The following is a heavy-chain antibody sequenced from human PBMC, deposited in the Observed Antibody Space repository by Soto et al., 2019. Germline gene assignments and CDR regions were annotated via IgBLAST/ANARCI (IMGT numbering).Heavy chain of an antibody. CDR1: GFSFSSDA. CDR2: IDYTGGYS. J-gene: IGHJ4*02. D-gene: IGHD2-2*01. CDR3: AKVSPLPYCSSVSCPFDY. Sequence: GSLRLSCAVSGFSFSSDAMYCVRQAPGKGLEWVSTIDYTGGYSYYADSVKGRFTISRDNSHKTLDLQMNSLRAEDTAIYYCAKVSPLPYCSSVSCPFDYWGQRTPVTVSS. V-gene: IGHV3-23*01.